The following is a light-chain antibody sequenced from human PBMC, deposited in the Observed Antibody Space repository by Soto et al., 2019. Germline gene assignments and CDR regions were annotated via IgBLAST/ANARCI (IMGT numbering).Light chain of an antibody. J-gene: IGLJ3*02. CDR2: GNS. CDR3: QSYDSSLSGWV. CDR1: SSNIGAGYD. V-gene: IGLV1-40*01. Sequence: QAVVTQPPSVSGAPGQRVTISCTGSSSNIGAGYDVHWYQQLPGTAPKLLIYGNSNRPSGVPDRLSGSKSGTSASLAITGLQAADEADYYCQSYDSSLSGWVFGGGTKVTVL.